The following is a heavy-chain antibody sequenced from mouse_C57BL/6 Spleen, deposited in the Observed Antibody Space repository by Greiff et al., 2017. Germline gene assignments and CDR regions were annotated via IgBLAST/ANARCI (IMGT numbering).Heavy chain of an antibody. Sequence: EVQVVESGEGLVKPGGSLKLSCAASGFTFSSYAMSWVRQTPEKRLEWVAYISSGGDYICYADTVKGRFTISRDNARNTLYLQMSSLKSEDTAMYYCTRVIDPYYFDYWGQGTTLTVSS. CDR2: ISSGGDYI. CDR3: TRVIDPYYFDY. J-gene: IGHJ2*01. D-gene: IGHD2-4*01. CDR1: GFTFSSYA. V-gene: IGHV5-9-1*02.